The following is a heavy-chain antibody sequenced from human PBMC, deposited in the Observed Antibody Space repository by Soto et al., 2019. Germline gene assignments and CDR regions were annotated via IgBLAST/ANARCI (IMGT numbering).Heavy chain of an antibody. J-gene: IGHJ4*02. Sequence: GGSLRLSCAACRVSVSSNYMSWVRQAPGKGLEWVSVIYSGGSTYYADSVKGRFTISRDNSKNTLYLQMNSLRAEDTAVYYCARHGYNYVGGSFDYWGQGTLVTVSS. CDR1: RVSVSSNY. CDR3: ARHGYNYVGGSFDY. CDR2: IYSGGST. V-gene: IGHV3-66*04. D-gene: IGHD5-18*01.